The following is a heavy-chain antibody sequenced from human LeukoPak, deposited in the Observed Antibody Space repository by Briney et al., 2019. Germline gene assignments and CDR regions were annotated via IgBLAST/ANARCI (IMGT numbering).Heavy chain of an antibody. V-gene: IGHV3-11*03. CDR3: ARMTRSGSYCEFDY. CDR1: GLTFSDYY. J-gene: IGHJ4*02. CDR2: ISSISDYI. D-gene: IGHD1-26*01. Sequence: GGSLRLSCAASGLTFSDYYMSWIRQAPGKGLEWVSYISSISDYINYADSVKGRFTSSRDNAKRSLYLQMNSLTAEDTAVYYCARMTRSGSYCEFDYWGQGTLVTVSS.